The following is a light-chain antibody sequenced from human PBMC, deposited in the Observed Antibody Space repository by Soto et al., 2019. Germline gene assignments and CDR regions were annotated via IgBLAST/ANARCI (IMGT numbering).Light chain of an antibody. Sequence: QSALTQPASVSGSPGQSITISCTGTSIDVGGFNYVSWYQQHPDKAPKLIIYVVSNRPSGVSNRFPGSKSGNTASLTISGLQAEDAADYYCSAYTSRDTPDAFCTGTKLTVL. CDR1: SIDVGGFNY. J-gene: IGLJ1*01. CDR2: VVS. V-gene: IGLV2-14*01. CDR3: SAYTSRDTPDA.